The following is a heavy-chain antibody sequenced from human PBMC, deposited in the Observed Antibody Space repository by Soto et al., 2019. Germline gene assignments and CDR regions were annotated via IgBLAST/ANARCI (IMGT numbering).Heavy chain of an antibody. CDR1: GFTFSNYG. CDR3: ARDDGSGPGY. Sequence: QVHLVESGGGVVQPGRSLRLSCAASGFTFSNYGMHWVRQAPGKGLEWVSYVWYDGTNSHYAGSVRGRFTISRDNSKNMLFLEMTHLTAEDTAVYYCARDDGSGPGYWGQGTLVTVSS. V-gene: IGHV3-33*01. D-gene: IGHD3-10*01. CDR2: VWYDGTNS. J-gene: IGHJ4*02.